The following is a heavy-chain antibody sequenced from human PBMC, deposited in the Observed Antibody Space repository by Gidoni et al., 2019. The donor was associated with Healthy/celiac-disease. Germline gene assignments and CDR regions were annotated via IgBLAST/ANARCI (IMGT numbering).Heavy chain of an antibody. CDR2: FDPEDGET. Sequence: QVQLVQSGAEVKKPGASVKVSCKVSGYPLAELYMHWVRQAPGKGLEWMGGFDPEDGETIYAQKFQGRVTMTEDTSTDTAYMELSSLRSEDTAVYYCATNSRWRVAGRENNPRGWWFDPWGQGTLVTVSS. CDR3: ATNSRWRVAGRENNPRGWWFDP. V-gene: IGHV1-24*01. CDR1: GYPLAELY. D-gene: IGHD6-19*01. J-gene: IGHJ5*02.